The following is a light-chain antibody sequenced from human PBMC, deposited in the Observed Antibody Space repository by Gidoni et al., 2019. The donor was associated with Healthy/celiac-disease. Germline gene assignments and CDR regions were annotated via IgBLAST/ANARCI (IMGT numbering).Light chain of an antibody. CDR3: QRRSNWPALT. CDR1: QSVSSY. V-gene: IGKV3-11*01. CDR2: DAS. Sequence: EIVLTQSPATLSLSPGERATLSCRASQSVSSYLAWYQQKPGQAPRLLIYDASNRATGIPARFSGGGSGTDFTLTISGLGPEEFAVYYCQRRSNWPALTFGGGTKVEIK. J-gene: IGKJ4*01.